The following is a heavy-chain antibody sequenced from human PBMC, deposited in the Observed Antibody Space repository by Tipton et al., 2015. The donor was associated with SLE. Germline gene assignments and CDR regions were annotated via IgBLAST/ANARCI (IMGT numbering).Heavy chain of an antibody. CDR2: ISYDGSNK. J-gene: IGHJ2*01. CDR1: GLTFNSYA. V-gene: IGHV3-30-3*01. CDR3: ARDRRSYSSGLFDL. Sequence: RSLRLSCAASGLTFNSYAMHWVRQAPGKGLEWVAVISYDGSNKYYSDSVKGRFTISRDNSKNTLYLQMNSLRAEDTAVYYCARDRRSYSSGLFDLWGRGTLVTVSP. D-gene: IGHD6-19*01.